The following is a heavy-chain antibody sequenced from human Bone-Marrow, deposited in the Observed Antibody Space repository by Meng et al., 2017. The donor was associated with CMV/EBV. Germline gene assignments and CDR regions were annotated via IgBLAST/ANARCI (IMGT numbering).Heavy chain of an antibody. CDR1: GFTVSSNY. CDR3: AYLASAARPY. J-gene: IGHJ4*02. Sequence: GESLKISCAASGFTVSSNYMSWVRQAPGKGLEWVSVIYSGGSTYYADSVKGRFTISRDNSKNTLYLQMNSLRAEDTAVYYCAYLASAARPYWGQGNLVTVSS. V-gene: IGHV3-53*01. CDR2: IYSGGST. D-gene: IGHD2-2*01.